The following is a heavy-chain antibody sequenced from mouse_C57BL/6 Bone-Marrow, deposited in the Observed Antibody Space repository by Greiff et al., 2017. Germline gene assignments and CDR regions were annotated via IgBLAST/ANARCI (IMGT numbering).Heavy chain of an antibody. V-gene: IGHV5-6*01. Sequence: EVMLVESGGDLVKPGGSLKLSCAASGFTFSSYGMSWVRQTPDKRLEWVATISSGGSYTYYPDSVKGRFTISRDNAKNTLYLQMSSLKSEDTAMYYCARPLITTVGDYGGQGTTLTVSS. CDR1: GFTFSSYG. CDR3: ARPLITTVGDY. CDR2: ISSGGSYT. J-gene: IGHJ2*01. D-gene: IGHD1-1*01.